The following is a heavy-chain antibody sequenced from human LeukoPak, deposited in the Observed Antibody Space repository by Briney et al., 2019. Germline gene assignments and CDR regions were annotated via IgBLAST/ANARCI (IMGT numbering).Heavy chain of an antibody. CDR1: GFTFSTYV. CDR3: GRGTGY. J-gene: IGHJ4*02. V-gene: IGHV3-64D*06. CDR2: ISSNGDNT. Sequence: GGSLRLSCSVSGFTFSTYVMHWVRQAPGKGLEYVSAISSNGDNTYYADSVKGRFTISRDNSKNTLHLQMSSLRADDTAVYYCGRGTGYWGQGTLVTVSS.